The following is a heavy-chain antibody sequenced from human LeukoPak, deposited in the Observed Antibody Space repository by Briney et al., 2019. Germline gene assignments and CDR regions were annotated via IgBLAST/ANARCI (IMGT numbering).Heavy chain of an antibody. Sequence: SESLSLTCTVSGGSISSYYWSWIRQPAGKGLEWIGRIYTSGSTNYNPSLKSRVTMSVDTSKNQFSLKLSSVTAADTAVYYCARAGSTLSGEISYYDFWSGYYTGWYYFDYWGQGTLVTVSS. CDR2: IYTSGST. V-gene: IGHV4-4*07. CDR1: GGSISSYY. D-gene: IGHD3-3*01. J-gene: IGHJ4*02. CDR3: ARAGSTLSGEISYYDFWSGYYTGWYYFDY.